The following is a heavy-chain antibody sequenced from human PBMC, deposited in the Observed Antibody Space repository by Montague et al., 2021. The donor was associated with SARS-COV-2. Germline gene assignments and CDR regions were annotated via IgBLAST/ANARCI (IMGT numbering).Heavy chain of an antibody. CDR3: ARRGYCSGLTCHSALAGSSFFFHY. J-gene: IGHJ4*02. CDR1: GGSFSGFH. Sequence: SETLSLTCAVYGGSFSGFHWTWIRQYPGEGLEWIGETDHTGTTKYNPSLKSRLTISVDTSKNQFSLSLTSVTAADTAVYYCARRGYCSGLTCHSALAGSSFFFHYWGQGTLVTVS. CDR2: TDHTGTT. D-gene: IGHD6-19*01. V-gene: IGHV4-34*01.